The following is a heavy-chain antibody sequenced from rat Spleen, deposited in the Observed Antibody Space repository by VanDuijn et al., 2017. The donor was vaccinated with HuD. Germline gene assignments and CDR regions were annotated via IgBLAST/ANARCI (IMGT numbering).Heavy chain of an antibody. V-gene: IGHV3-1*01. CDR1: GYSITSNY. CDR3: DANYDGTYYYFDY. Sequence: EVQLQESGPGLVKPSQSLSLTCSVTGYSITSNYWGWIRKFPGNKMGWIGYIGYSGDTGYHPSLKSRISFTRDTSKNQFFLQVNSVTTEDTATYYCDANYDGTYYYFDYWGQGVMVTVSS. CDR2: IGYSGDT. J-gene: IGHJ2*01. D-gene: IGHD1-12*02.